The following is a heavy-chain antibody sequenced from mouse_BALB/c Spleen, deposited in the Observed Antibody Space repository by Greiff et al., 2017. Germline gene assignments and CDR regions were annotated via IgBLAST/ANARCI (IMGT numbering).Heavy chain of an antibody. CDR1: GYSFTGYT. CDR3: ARWLSTMITGYYAMDY. D-gene: IGHD2-4*01. CDR2: INPYNGGT. Sequence: EVQLQHSGPELVKPGASMKISCKASGYSFTGYTMNWVKQSHGKNLEWIGLINPYNGGTSYNQKFKGKATLTVDKSSSTAYMELLSLTSEDSAVYYCARWLSTMITGYYAMDYWGQGTSVTVSS. J-gene: IGHJ4*01. V-gene: IGHV1-26*01.